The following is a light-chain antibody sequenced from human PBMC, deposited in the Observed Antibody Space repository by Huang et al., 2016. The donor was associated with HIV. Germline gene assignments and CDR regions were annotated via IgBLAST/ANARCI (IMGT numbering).Light chain of an antibody. Sequence: EIVMTQSPATLSVSPGERATLACRASQSVSRDLAWYPQKPGQAPRRLIYGASTRANGIPARFSGSGSGTEFTRTISSQQSEDFAVYYCQQLVGEFTFGPGTKVDIK. V-gene: IGKV3-15*01. CDR1: QSVSRD. J-gene: IGKJ3*01. CDR2: GAS. CDR3: QQLVGEFT.